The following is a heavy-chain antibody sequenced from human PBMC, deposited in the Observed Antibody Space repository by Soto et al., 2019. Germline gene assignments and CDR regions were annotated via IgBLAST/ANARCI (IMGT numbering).Heavy chain of an antibody. J-gene: IGHJ4*02. CDR1: GFTFRDYG. CDR3: VRDDCSGGTCYGGY. V-gene: IGHV3-33*01. D-gene: IGHD2-15*01. CDR2: IYYDGSGS. Sequence: QVQLVESGGGVVQPGGSLRLSCEASGFTFRDYGFHWVRQAPGKGLEWVAVIYYDGSGSDYEDSVRGRFIFSRDISTNTLYPQMNSLRAEDTAVYYCVRDDCSGGTCYGGYWGQGTLVTVSS.